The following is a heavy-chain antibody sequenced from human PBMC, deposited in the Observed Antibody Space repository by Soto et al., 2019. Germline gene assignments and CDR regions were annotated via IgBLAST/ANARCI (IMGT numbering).Heavy chain of an antibody. D-gene: IGHD2-2*01. J-gene: IGHJ6*02. CDR2: ISAYNGNT. V-gene: IGHV1-18*01. Sequence: ASVKVSCKASGYTFTSYGISWVRQAPGQGLEWMGWISAYNGNTNYAQKLQGRVTMTTDTSTSTAYMELRSLRPDDTAVYYCARDTRYCSSTSCYYYYYGMDVWGQGTTVTVSS. CDR1: GYTFTSYG. CDR3: ARDTRYCSSTSCYYYYYGMDV.